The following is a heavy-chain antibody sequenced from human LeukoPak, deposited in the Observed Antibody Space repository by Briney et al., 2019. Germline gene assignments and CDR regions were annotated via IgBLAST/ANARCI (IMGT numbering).Heavy chain of an antibody. CDR2: ISGSGGST. Sequence: PGGSLRLSCAASGFTFSSYAMSWVRQAPGKGLEWVSAISGSGGSTYYADSVKGRFTISRNNSKNTLYLQMNSLRAEDTAVYYCAKGSTIRFSRWFDPWGQGTLVTVSS. D-gene: IGHD3-3*01. CDR3: AKGSTIRFSRWFDP. J-gene: IGHJ5*02. V-gene: IGHV3-23*01. CDR1: GFTFSSYA.